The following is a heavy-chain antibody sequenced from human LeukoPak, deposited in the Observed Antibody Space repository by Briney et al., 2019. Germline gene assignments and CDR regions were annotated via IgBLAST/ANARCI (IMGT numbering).Heavy chain of an antibody. CDR2: IYTTGST. CDR3: ARNRYYYGSGNYGVPNWFDP. J-gene: IGHJ5*02. Sequence: PSETLSLTCTVSGGSINNYYWSWIRQPAGKGLEWIGRIYTTGSTDYNPSLKSRVTMSVDTSKNQFSLKLSSVTAADTAVYYCARNRYYYGSGNYGVPNWFDPWGQGTLVTVSS. V-gene: IGHV4-4*07. D-gene: IGHD3-10*01. CDR1: GGSINNYY.